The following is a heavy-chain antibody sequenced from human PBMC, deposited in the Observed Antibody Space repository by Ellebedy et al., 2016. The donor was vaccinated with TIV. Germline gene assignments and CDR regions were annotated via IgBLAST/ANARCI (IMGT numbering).Heavy chain of an antibody. Sequence: ASVKVSCKASGYTFTSYDINWVRQATGQGLEWMGWMNPNSGNTGYAQKFQGRVTMTRDTSTSTVYMELSGLRSADTAVYYCARDEYSYGFDAFDIWGQGTMVTFSS. D-gene: IGHD5-18*01. CDR2: MNPNSGNT. CDR3: ARDEYSYGFDAFDI. J-gene: IGHJ3*02. CDR1: GYTFTSYD. V-gene: IGHV1-8*01.